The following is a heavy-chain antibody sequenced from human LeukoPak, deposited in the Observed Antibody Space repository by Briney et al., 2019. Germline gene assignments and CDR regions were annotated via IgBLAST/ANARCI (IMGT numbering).Heavy chain of an antibody. CDR3: ARGSPRRYNWNLESDY. J-gene: IGHJ4*02. CDR2: INHSGST. D-gene: IGHD1-7*01. CDR1: GGSFSGYY. Sequence: KPSETLSLTCAVYGGSFSGYYWSWIRQPPGKGLEWIGEINHSGSTNYNPSLKSRVTISVDTSKNQFSLKLSSVTAADTAVYYCARGSPRRYNWNLESDYWGQGTLVTVSS. V-gene: IGHV4-34*01.